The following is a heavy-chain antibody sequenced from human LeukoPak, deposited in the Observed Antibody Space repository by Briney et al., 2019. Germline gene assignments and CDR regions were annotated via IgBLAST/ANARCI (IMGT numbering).Heavy chain of an antibody. Sequence: GGSLRLSCAASGFTFSSYGMHWVRQAPGKGLEWVAFIRYDGSNKYYADSVKGRFTISRDNSKNTLYLQMNSLRAEDTAVYYCAKDLLESPYYDFWSGYYPLDYWGQGTLVTVTS. D-gene: IGHD3-3*01. CDR2: IRYDGSNK. CDR1: GFTFSSYG. J-gene: IGHJ4*02. CDR3: AKDLLESPYYDFWSGYYPLDY. V-gene: IGHV3-30*02.